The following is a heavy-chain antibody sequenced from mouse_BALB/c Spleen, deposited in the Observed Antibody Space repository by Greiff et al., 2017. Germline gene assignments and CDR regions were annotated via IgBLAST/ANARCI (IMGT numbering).Heavy chain of an antibody. D-gene: IGHD1-1*01. CDR1: GFTFSSYN. J-gene: IGHJ2*01. Sequence: EVKLMESGGGLVKPGGSLKLSCAASGFTFSSYNMSWVRQTPEKRLEWVAYISNGGGSTYYPDTVKGRFTISRDNAKNTLYLQMSSLKSEDTAMYYCARHYYGSSYYFDYWGQGTTLTVSS. CDR3: ARHYYGSSYYFDY. CDR2: ISNGGGST. V-gene: IGHV5-12-2*01.